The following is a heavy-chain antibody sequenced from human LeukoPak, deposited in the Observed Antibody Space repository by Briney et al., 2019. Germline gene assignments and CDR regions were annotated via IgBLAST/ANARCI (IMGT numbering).Heavy chain of an antibody. CDR1: GYTFTSYG. D-gene: IGHD3-3*01. CDR2: ISAYNGNT. V-gene: IGHV1-18*01. Sequence: GASVKVSCKASGYTFTSYGISWVRQAPGQGLEWMGRISAYNGNTNYAQKLQGRVTMTTDTSTSTAYMELRSLRSDDTAVYYCARALLDFWSGYYRYYFDYWGQGTLVTVSS. CDR3: ARALLDFWSGYYRYYFDY. J-gene: IGHJ4*02.